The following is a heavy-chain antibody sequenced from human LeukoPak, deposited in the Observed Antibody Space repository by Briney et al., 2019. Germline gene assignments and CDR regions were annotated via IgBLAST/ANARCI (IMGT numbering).Heavy chain of an antibody. D-gene: IGHD1-26*01. J-gene: IGHJ4*02. Sequence: PGGSLRLSRAPSGFSFSNYAMTRVRQAPGKGLEWVSGISDGGGNTHYADSVKGRFTISRDNSKNTLYLQMNSLGAEDTALYYCAKRTTACTGSYYPQFDSWGQGTLVTVSS. V-gene: IGHV3-23*01. CDR2: ISDGGGNT. CDR1: GFSFSNYA. CDR3: AKRTTACTGSYYPQFDS.